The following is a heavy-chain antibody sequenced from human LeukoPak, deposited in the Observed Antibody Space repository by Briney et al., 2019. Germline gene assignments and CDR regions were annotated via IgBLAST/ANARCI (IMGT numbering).Heavy chain of an antibody. J-gene: IGHJ6*03. CDR1: GYTFTGYY. Sequence: GASVKVSCKASGYTFTGYYMHWVRQAPGQGLEWMGWISAYNGNTNYAQKLQGRVTMTTDTSTSTAYMELRSLRSDDTAVYYCARVGGYSYGLERYYYYMDVWGKGTTVTVSS. D-gene: IGHD5-18*01. CDR2: ISAYNGNT. V-gene: IGHV1-18*04. CDR3: ARVGGYSYGLERYYYYMDV.